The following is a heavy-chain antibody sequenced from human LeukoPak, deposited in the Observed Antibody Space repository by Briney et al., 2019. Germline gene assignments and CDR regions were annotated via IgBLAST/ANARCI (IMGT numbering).Heavy chain of an antibody. Sequence: PSETLSLTCTVSGGSISSSSYYWGWIRQPPGKGLEWIGSIYYSGSTYYNPSLKSRVTISVDTSKNQFSLKLSSVTAADTAVYYCARRGAENNFDYWGQGTLVTVSS. CDR2: IYYSGST. V-gene: IGHV4-39*01. J-gene: IGHJ4*02. CDR3: ARRGAENNFDY. CDR1: GGSISSSSYY.